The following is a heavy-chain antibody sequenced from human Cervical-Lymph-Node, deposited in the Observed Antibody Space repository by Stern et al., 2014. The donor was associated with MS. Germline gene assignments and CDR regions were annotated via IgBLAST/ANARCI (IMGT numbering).Heavy chain of an antibody. Sequence: VQLLQSGAEVKKPGSSVKVSCKASGGTFSSSTISWVRQAPGQGLEWMGGIIPLFGTAHYAQKFQGRVTITADESTSTAYMELSSLRSEDTAVYYCARELSQVLVYWGQGTLVTVSS. J-gene: IGHJ4*02. CDR1: GGTFSSST. CDR2: IIPLFGTA. V-gene: IGHV1-69*01. CDR3: ARELSQVLVY.